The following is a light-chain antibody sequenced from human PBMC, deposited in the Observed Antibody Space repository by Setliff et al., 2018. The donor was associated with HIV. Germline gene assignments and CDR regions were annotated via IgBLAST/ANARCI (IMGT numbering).Light chain of an antibody. CDR1: SSDVDGYNY. Sequence: QFVLTQPASVSGSPGQSITISCTGTSSDVDGYNYVSWYQQHPGKAPKLMIYDVSKRPSGVSNRFSGSKSGNTASLTISGLQAEDEADYYCSSYTSSSTLVFGGGTKSPS. CDR3: SSYTSSSTLV. CDR2: DVS. J-gene: IGLJ2*01. V-gene: IGLV2-14*03.